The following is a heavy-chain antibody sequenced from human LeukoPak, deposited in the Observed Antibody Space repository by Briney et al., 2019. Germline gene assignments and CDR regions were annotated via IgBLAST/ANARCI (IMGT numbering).Heavy chain of an antibody. CDR3: ARGIIAVANDYYYYYGMDV. CDR2: ISSSSSYI. D-gene: IGHD6-19*01. Sequence: GGSLRLSCAASGFTFSSYSMNWVRQAPGKGLEWVSSISSSSSYIYYAVSVKGRFTISRDNAKNSLYLQMNSLRAEDTAVYYCARGIIAVANDYYYYYGMDVWGQGTTVTVSS. J-gene: IGHJ6*02. CDR1: GFTFSSYS. V-gene: IGHV3-21*01.